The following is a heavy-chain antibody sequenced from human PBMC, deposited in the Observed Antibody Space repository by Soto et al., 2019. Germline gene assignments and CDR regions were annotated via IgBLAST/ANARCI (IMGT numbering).Heavy chain of an antibody. Sequence: PSETLSLTCTVSGGSISSGDYYWSWIRQPPGKGLEWIGYIYYSGSTYHNPSLKSRVTISVDTSKNQFSLKLSSVTAADTAVYYCARVKIGWSVDYWGQGTLVTVSS. V-gene: IGHV4-30-4*01. CDR2: IYYSGST. J-gene: IGHJ4*02. CDR3: ARVKIGWSVDY. CDR1: GGSISSGDYY.